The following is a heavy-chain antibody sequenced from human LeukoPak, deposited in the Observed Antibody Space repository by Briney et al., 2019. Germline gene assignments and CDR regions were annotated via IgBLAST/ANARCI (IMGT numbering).Heavy chain of an antibody. V-gene: IGHV1-69*05. CDR1: GYTFTSYD. CDR2: IIPIFGTA. J-gene: IGHJ4*02. Sequence: SVKVSCKASGYTFTSYDINWVRQAPGQGLEWMGGIIPIFGTANYAQKFQGRVTITTDESTSTAYMELSSLRSEDTAVYYCARPFLGVFISYYFTYGGQEPRVTVSS. D-gene: IGHD3-16*01. CDR3: ARPFLGVFISYYFTY.